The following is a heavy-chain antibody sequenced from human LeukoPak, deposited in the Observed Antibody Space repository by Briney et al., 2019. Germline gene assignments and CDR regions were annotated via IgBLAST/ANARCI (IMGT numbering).Heavy chain of an antibody. CDR1: GYTFTSYG. CDR3: ARMGNYYDSSGYFDY. D-gene: IGHD3-22*01. V-gene: IGHV1-18*01. Sequence: GASVKVSCKASGYTFTSYGISWVRQAPGQGLEWMGWISAYNGNTNYAQKLQGRVTMTRDTSTSTVYMELSSLRSEDTAVYYCARMGNYYDSSGYFDYWGQGTLVTVSS. CDR2: ISAYNGNT. J-gene: IGHJ4*02.